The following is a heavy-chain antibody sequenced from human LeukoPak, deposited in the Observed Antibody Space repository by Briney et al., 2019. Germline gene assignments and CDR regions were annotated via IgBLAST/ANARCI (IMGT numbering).Heavy chain of an antibody. Sequence: AGTLRLSCEASGFTFGSYWRSWVRQAPGAGREGVANIKQDGSEKYYVDSLKGRFTVSRDNAKNSLYLQINSLRVGDTAVYFCARVGAATFYWYYMDVWGKGTTVTVSS. CDR3: ARVGAATFYWYYMDV. CDR2: IKQDGSEK. J-gene: IGHJ6*03. CDR1: GFTFGSYW. V-gene: IGHV3-7*01. D-gene: IGHD2-15*01.